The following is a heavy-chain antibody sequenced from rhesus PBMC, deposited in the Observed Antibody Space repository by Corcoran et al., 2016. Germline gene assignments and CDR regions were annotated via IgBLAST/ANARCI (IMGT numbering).Heavy chain of an antibody. CDR2: IIPLVSIT. CDR1: GFTFGSYA. J-gene: IGHJ4*01. Sequence: QVQLVQSGAEVKKPGASVKVSCKASGFTFGSYAISWVRQAPGQGLGWMGVIIPLVSITNDAGNCRGMVTITADTSTSTAYMELSSRGSEDTAVYYCARTHVGVAAGHFDYWGQGVLVTVSS. V-gene: IGHV1-198*02. CDR3: ARTHVGVAAGHFDY. D-gene: IGHD6-13*01.